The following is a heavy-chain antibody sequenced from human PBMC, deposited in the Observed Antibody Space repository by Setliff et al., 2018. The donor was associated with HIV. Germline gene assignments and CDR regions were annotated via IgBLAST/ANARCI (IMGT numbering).Heavy chain of an antibody. CDR1: GGSFSGYH. V-gene: IGHV4-34*01. Sequence: SETLSLTCAVYGGSFSGYHWSWIRQPPGKGLEWIGEINHSGSTNCNPSLKSRVTISVDTSKNQFSLRLSSVTAADTAVYYCARHGAYYEFLTYYYPRYSFDYWGLGTLVTVSS. D-gene: IGHD3-9*01. CDR3: ARHGAYYEFLTYYYPRYSFDY. CDR2: INHSGST. J-gene: IGHJ4*01.